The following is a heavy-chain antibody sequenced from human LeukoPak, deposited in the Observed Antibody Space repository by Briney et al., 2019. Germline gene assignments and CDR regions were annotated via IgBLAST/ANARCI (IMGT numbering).Heavy chain of an antibody. J-gene: IGHJ1*01. CDR3: ARAPGYSNPIAEYFQH. CDR2: INPSGGST. Sequence: ASVKVSCKASGYTFTSYYMHWVRQAPGQGLEWMGIINPSGGSTSYAQKFQGRVTMTRDMSTSTVYMELSSLRSEDTAVYYCARAPGYSNPIAEYFQHWGQGTLVTVSS. D-gene: IGHD2-15*01. CDR1: GYTFTSYY. V-gene: IGHV1-46*01.